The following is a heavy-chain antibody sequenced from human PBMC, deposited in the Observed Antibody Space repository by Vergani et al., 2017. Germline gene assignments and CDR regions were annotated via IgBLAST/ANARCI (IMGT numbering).Heavy chain of an antibody. Sequence: QVQLQESGPGLVKPSETLSLTCTVSGYSISSGYYWGWIRQPPGKGLEWIGSIYHSGSTYYNPSLKSRVTISVDTSKNQFSLKLSSVTAADTAVYYCARDPPRYSSSGWFEPWGQGTLVTVSS. CDR3: ARDPPRYSSSGWFEP. D-gene: IGHD6-6*01. V-gene: IGHV4-38-2*02. CDR1: GYSISSGYY. CDR2: IYHSGST. J-gene: IGHJ5*02.